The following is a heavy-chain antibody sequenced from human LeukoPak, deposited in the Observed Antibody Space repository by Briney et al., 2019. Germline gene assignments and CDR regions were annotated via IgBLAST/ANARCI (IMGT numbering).Heavy chain of an antibody. Sequence: SETLSLTCAVSGASVSSSSYYWGWIRQPPGKGLEWIGTLYYSGSTYYNPSLKSRVTISVDTSKNQFSLNLSSVTAADTAVYYCARRGAARRYDGLDVWGQGTVVTVSS. CDR2: LYYSGST. V-gene: IGHV4-39*07. J-gene: IGHJ6*02. CDR1: GASVSSSSYY. CDR3: ARRGAARRYDGLDV. D-gene: IGHD6-6*01.